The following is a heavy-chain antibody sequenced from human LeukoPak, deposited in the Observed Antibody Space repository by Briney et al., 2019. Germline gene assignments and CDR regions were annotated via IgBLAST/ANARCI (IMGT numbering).Heavy chain of an antibody. CDR3: ARLRGYSYGLDY. D-gene: IGHD5-18*01. V-gene: IGHV3-11*03. CDR2: ISSSRSFT. CDR1: GFTVSSNY. Sequence: GGSLRLSCAASGFTVSSNYMTWVRQAPGKGLEWVSYISSSRSFTNYADSVKGRFTISRDTAKNSLYLQMNSLRAEDTAVYYCARLRGYSYGLDYWGQGILVTVSS. J-gene: IGHJ4*02.